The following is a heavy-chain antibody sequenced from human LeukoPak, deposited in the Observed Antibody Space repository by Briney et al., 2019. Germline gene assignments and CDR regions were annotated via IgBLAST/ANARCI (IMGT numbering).Heavy chain of an antibody. J-gene: IGHJ4*02. V-gene: IGHV3-21*01. CDR3: ARDGIGNPFDY. CDR1: GFTFSSYS. CDR2: ISSSSSYI. D-gene: IGHD4-23*01. Sequence: GGSLRLSCAASGFTFSSYSMNWVRQAPGKGLEWVSSISSSSSYIYYADSVKGRFTISRDNAKNSLYLQMNSLRAEDAAVYYCARDGIGNPFDYWGQGTLLTVSS.